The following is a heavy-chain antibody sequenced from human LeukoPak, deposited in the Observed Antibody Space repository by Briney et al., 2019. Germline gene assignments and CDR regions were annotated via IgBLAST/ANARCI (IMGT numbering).Heavy chain of an antibody. CDR2: IIPIFGTA. V-gene: IGHV1-69*05. CDR1: GGTFSSYA. CDR3: AVGEYSSSGAFDY. D-gene: IGHD6-6*01. Sequence: SVKVSCKASGGTFSSYAISWVRQAPGQGLEWMGGIIPIFGTANYAQKFQGRVTITTDESTSTAYMELSSLRSEDTAVYYCAVGEYSSSGAFDYWGQGTLVTVSS. J-gene: IGHJ4*02.